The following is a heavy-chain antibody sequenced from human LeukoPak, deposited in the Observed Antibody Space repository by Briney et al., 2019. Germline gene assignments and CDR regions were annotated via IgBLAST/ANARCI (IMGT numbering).Heavy chain of an antibody. D-gene: IGHD2-15*01. J-gene: IGHJ1*01. CDR1: GGSISSYY. CDR2: IYYSGST. CDR3: GNADRGGNFRH. V-gene: IGHV4-59*01. Sequence: PSETLSLTCTVSGGSISSYYRSWIRQPPGKGLEWVGYIYYSGSTNYNPSLKSRVTISVDTSKNQFYRKLSSLAAADTAVYCCGNADRGGNFRHWGQGILVTVSS.